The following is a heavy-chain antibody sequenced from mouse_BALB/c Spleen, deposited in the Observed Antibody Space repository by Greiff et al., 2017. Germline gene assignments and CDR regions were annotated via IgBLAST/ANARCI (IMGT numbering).Heavy chain of an antibody. V-gene: IGHV5-6-5*01. D-gene: IGHD1-2*01. CDR2: ISSGGST. J-gene: IGHJ3*01. Sequence: EVKLMESGGGLVKPGGSLKLSCAASGFTFSSYAMSWVRQTPEKRLEWVASISSGGSTYYPDSVKGRFTISRDNARNILYLQMSSLRSEDTAMYYCARGGITTASWFAYWGQGTLVTVSA. CDR3: ARGGITTASWFAY. CDR1: GFTFSSYA.